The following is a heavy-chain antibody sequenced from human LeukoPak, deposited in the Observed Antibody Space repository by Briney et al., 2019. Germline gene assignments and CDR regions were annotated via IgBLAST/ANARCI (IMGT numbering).Heavy chain of an antibody. J-gene: IGHJ4*02. CDR1: SGSISSGNNY. D-gene: IGHD1-1*01. CDR2: IYYSGST. Sequence: SETLSLTCTVSSGSISSGNNYWGWIRQPPGKGLECIGTIYYSGSTYYSPSLKSRVTMSVDTSKNQFSLKLSSVTAADTAVYYCARITTRGDFDYWGQGTLVTVSS. V-gene: IGHV4-39*01. CDR3: ARITTRGDFDY.